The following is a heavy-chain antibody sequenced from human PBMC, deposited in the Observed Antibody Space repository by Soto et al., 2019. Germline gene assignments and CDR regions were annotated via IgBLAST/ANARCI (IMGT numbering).Heavy chain of an antibody. J-gene: IGHJ6*02. Sequence: GESLKISCKGSGYSFTSYWISWERQMPGKGLEWMGRIDPSDSYTNYSPSFKGHVTISADKSISTAYLQWSSLKASDTAMYYCASLVATTDSYYYYGMDVWGQGTTVTVSS. CDR2: IDPSDSYT. CDR1: GYSFTSYW. CDR3: ASLVATTDSYYYYGMDV. V-gene: IGHV5-10-1*01. D-gene: IGHD5-12*01.